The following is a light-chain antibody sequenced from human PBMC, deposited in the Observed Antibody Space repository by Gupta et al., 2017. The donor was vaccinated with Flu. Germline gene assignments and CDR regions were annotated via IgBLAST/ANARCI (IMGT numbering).Light chain of an antibody. CDR2: KES. J-gene: IGKJ5*01. CDR3: QQYNSYSPIT. Sequence: DIQMTQSPSTLSASAVDRVTITCRASKRIGGWLAWYQQKPGKAPNLLIYKESSLESGVPSRFSGSGSGTEFTLTISSLQPDDFATYYCQQYNSYSPITFGQGTRLDIK. V-gene: IGKV1-5*03. CDR1: KRIGGW.